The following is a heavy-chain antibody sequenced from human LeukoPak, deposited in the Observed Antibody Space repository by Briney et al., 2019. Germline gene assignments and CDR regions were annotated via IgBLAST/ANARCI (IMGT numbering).Heavy chain of an antibody. Sequence: GGSLRLFCAASGFTFSSYSMNWVRRAPGKGLEWVSSISSSSSYIYYADSVKGRFTISRDNAKNSLYLQMNSLRAEDTAVYYCARGLDSGSYPEYFQHWGQGTLVTVSS. J-gene: IGHJ1*01. D-gene: IGHD1-26*01. V-gene: IGHV3-21*01. CDR3: ARGLDSGSYPEYFQH. CDR2: ISSSSSYI. CDR1: GFTFSSYS.